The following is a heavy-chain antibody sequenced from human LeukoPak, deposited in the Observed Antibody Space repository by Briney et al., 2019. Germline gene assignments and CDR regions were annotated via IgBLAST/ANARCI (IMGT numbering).Heavy chain of an antibody. Sequence: GGSLRLSCAASGFTFSSYAMSWVRQAPGKGLEWDSAISGSGGSTYYADSVKGRFTISRDNSKNTLYLQMNSLRAEDTAVYYCAKDIFGASGSQNWFDPWGQGNLVTVSS. CDR2: ISGSGGST. J-gene: IGHJ5*02. CDR3: AKDIFGASGSQNWFDP. CDR1: GFTFSSYA. D-gene: IGHD3-10*01. V-gene: IGHV3-23*01.